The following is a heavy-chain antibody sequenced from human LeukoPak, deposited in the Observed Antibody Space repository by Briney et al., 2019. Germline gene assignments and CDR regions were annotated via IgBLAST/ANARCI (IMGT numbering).Heavy chain of an antibody. CDR3: ARDPRGYSGYDWFY. J-gene: IGHJ4*02. CDR1: GFTFSSHW. CDR2: IKQDGSEK. D-gene: IGHD5-12*01. Sequence: PGGSLRLSCAASGFTFSSHWMSWARQAPGKGLEWVANIKQDGSEKYYVDSVKGRFTISRDNAKNSLYLQMNSLRAEDTAVYYCARDPRGYSGYDWFYWGQGTLVTVSS. V-gene: IGHV3-7*03.